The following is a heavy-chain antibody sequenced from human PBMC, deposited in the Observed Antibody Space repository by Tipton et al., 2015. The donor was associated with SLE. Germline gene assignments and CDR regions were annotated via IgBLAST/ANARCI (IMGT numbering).Heavy chain of an antibody. CDR1: GYTFTSYY. D-gene: IGHD2-21*01. V-gene: IGHV1-46*01. CDR2: INPSGGRT. Sequence: QSGPEVKKPGASVKVSCKASGYTFTSYYIHWVRRAPGQGLEWMGIINPSGGRTSYAQKFQGRVTMTRDTSTSTVYMDLSSLRSEDTAVYYCGTLVDSNHYYYGMDVWGQGATVTVSS. CDR3: GTLVDSNHYYYGMDV. J-gene: IGHJ6*02.